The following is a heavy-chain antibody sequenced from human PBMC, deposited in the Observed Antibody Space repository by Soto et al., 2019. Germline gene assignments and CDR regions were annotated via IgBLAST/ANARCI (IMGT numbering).Heavy chain of an antibody. D-gene: IGHD3-10*01. J-gene: IGHJ6*02. V-gene: IGHV4-39*01. CDR2: IYYSGST. CDR1: GGSISSSSYY. CDR3: AARSPELYYGSGRHTYGMDV. Sequence: SLTCPVSGGSISSSSYYWGWIRQPPGKGLEWIGSIYYSGSTYYNPSLKSRVTISVDTSKNQFSLKLSSVTAADTAVDYCAARSPELYYGSGRHTYGMDVWGQGTTVTVSS.